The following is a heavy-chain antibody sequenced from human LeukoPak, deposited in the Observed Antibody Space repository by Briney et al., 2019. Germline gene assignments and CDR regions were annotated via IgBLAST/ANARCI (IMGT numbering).Heavy chain of an antibody. CDR1: GFTFGSFW. CDR3: TRDGSGTMNY. J-gene: IGHJ4*02. D-gene: IGHD3-10*01. CDR2: INQDGSEK. V-gene: IGHV3-7*04. Sequence: GGSLRLSCAASGFTFGSFWMSWVRQAPGKGLEWVANINQDGSEKYYLESVKGRLTISRDNAKNSLYLQMSSLSAADTAVCFCTRDGSGTMNYWGQGTLLTVSS.